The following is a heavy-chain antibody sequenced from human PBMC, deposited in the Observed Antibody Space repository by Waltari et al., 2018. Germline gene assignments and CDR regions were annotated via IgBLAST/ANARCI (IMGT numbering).Heavy chain of an antibody. CDR1: GGSFSGYH. J-gene: IGHJ5*02. V-gene: IGHV4-34*01. D-gene: IGHD3-16*02. CDR3: AREVDYIWGSYRKGGWFDP. CDR2: INHSGST. Sequence: QVQLQQWGAGLLKPSETLSLTCAVYGGSFSGYHWSWIRQPPGKGLEWIGEINHSGSTNYNPSLTSRVTIAVDTSKNQCSLKLSSVTAADTAVYYCAREVDYIWGSYRKGGWFDPWGQGTLVTVSS.